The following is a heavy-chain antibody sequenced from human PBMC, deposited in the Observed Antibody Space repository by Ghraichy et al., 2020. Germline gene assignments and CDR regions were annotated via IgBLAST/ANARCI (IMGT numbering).Heavy chain of an antibody. D-gene: IGHD2-2*01. J-gene: IGHJ4*02. CDR2: IRSKAYGGTT. CDR1: GFTFGDYA. Sequence: GGSLRLSCTTSGFTFGDYAMSWVRQAPGKGLEWVGFIRSKAYGGTTEYAASVKGRFTISRDDSKSIAYLQMNSMKTEDTAVYYCTRVQAAALSPKFYYFDYWGQGTLVTVSS. CDR3: TRVQAAALSPKFYYFDY. V-gene: IGHV3-49*04.